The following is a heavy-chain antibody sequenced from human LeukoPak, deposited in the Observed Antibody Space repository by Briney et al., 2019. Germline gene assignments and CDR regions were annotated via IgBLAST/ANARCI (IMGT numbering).Heavy chain of an antibody. CDR3: ARVQRKDGWFDY. CDR1: GGSIGSTSYY. J-gene: IGHJ4*02. D-gene: IGHD5-24*01. Sequence: SETLPLTCTVSGGSIGSTSYYWSWIRQPAGKGLEWIGRVYSSGNTNYNPSLKSRVTISLDTSKNQFSLKLSSVTAADSALYYCARVQRKDGWFDYWGQGTLVTVSS. V-gene: IGHV4-61*02. CDR2: VYSSGNT.